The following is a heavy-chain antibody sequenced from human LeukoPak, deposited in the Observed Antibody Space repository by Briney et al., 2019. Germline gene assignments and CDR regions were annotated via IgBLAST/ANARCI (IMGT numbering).Heavy chain of an antibody. Sequence: ASVKVSCKASGYTFSSFGISWVRQAPGQGLEWMGWISGYIGHTNCSQKFQGRVTITTDESTSTAYMELSSLRSEDTAVYYCARGGRSYYFDYWGQGTLVTVSS. J-gene: IGHJ4*02. CDR1: GYTFSSFG. CDR2: ISGYIGHT. V-gene: IGHV1-18*01. D-gene: IGHD3-16*01. CDR3: ARGGRSYYFDY.